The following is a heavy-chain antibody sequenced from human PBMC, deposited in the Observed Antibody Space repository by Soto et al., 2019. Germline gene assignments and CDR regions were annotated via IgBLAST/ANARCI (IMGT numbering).Heavy chain of an antibody. J-gene: IGHJ4*02. CDR1: GFTFSNYW. D-gene: IGHD1-7*01. CDR3: ARGARNYYYFDG. Sequence: PGGSLRLSCVASGFTFSNYWIHWVRQAPGKGLVWVSRINGDGSSTNYADSVKGQFTISRDNAKNTVYLQMNSLRVEDTAVYDCARGARNYYYFDGWGQGSLDTVSS. CDR2: INGDGSST. V-gene: IGHV3-74*01.